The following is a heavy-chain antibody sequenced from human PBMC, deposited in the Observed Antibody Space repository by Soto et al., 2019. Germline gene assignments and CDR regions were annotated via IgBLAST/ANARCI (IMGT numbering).Heavy chain of an antibody. V-gene: IGHV4-31*03. Sequence: SETLSLTCTVSGGSIGSGGYYWSWIREHPGKGLEWIGYISYTGITYYNPSLQSRVTISVDTSKNQFSLKVTSLTAADTAVYYCARVGEYCSGNRCHHYYDYGMDVWGQGTTVTVS. CDR1: GGSIGSGGYY. CDR2: ISYTGIT. J-gene: IGHJ6*02. D-gene: IGHD2-2*01. CDR3: ARVGEYCSGNRCHHYYDYGMDV.